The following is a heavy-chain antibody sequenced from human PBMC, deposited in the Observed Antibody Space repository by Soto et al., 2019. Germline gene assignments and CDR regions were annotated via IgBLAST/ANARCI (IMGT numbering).Heavy chain of an antibody. Sequence: EVQLLESGGGLVQPGGSLRLSCGASGFTFSTYAMSWVRQAPGKGLERVAGISDSGDRTYHADSVKGRLTTSRDNSKNTLFLQMISLRVEDTATYYCAKGFGSDWSYFDYWGQGDLVIVSS. J-gene: IGHJ4*02. CDR1: GFTFSTYA. V-gene: IGHV3-23*01. CDR2: ISDSGDRT. CDR3: AKGFGSDWSYFDY. D-gene: IGHD3-9*01.